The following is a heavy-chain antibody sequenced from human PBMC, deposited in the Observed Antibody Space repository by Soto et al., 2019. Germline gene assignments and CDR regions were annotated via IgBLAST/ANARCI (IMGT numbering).Heavy chain of an antibody. Sequence: QVQLVESGGGVVQPGRSLRLSCAASGFTFSDYYMSWIRQAPGKGLEWVSYISSSSSYTNYADSVKGRFTISRDNAKNSLYLQMNSLRAEDTAVYYCARDQRREAFDIWGQGTMVTVSS. J-gene: IGHJ3*02. V-gene: IGHV3-11*06. CDR1: GFTFSDYY. CDR2: ISSSSSYT. CDR3: ARDQRREAFDI.